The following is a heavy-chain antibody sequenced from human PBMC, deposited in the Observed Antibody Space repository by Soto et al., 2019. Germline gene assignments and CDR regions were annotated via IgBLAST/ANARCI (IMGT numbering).Heavy chain of an antibody. CDR1: GFTFSGSA. Sequence: EVQLVESGGGLVQPGGSLKLSCAASGFTFSGSAMHWVRQTSGKGLEWVGRIRSKVNSNATAYAASVKGRFTISRDDSKNTAYLQMNSLKTEDTAVYYCTRDSSGWPDWGQGTLVTVSS. J-gene: IGHJ4*02. CDR3: TRDSSGWPD. D-gene: IGHD6-19*01. CDR2: IRSKVNSNAT. V-gene: IGHV3-73*02.